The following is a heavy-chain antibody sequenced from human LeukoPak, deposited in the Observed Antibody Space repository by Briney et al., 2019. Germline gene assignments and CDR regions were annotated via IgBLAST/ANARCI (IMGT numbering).Heavy chain of an antibody. CDR3: ARGSSDYSSGWRTNYYYYYMDV. J-gene: IGHJ6*03. V-gene: IGHV1-69*13. CDR2: IIPIFGTA. Sequence: ASVKVSCKASGGTFSSYAISWVRQAPGQGLEWMGGIIPIFGTANYAQKFQGRVTITADESTSTAYMELSSLRSEDTAVYYCARGSSDYSSGWRTNYYYYYMDVWGKGTTVTVSS. D-gene: IGHD6-19*01. CDR1: GGTFSSYA.